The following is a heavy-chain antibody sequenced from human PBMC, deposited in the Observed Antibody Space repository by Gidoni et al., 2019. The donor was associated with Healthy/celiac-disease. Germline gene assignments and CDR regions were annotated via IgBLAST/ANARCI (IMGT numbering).Heavy chain of an antibody. D-gene: IGHD3-3*01. CDR3: ARAEGLRFLEWFV. Sequence: QVQLGQPGAAVTKPGPSVKVSCKASGRTFSSNAISWVRQAPGQGLEWMGGIIPIFGTANYAQKFQGRVTITADESTSTAYMELSSLRSEDTAVYYCARAEGLRFLEWFVWGQGTLVTVSS. CDR2: IIPIFGTA. CDR1: GRTFSSNA. J-gene: IGHJ4*02. V-gene: IGHV1-69*01.